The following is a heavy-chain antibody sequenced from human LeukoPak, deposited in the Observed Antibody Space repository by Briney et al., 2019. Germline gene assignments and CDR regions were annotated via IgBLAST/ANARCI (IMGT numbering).Heavy chain of an antibody. D-gene: IGHD6-6*01. J-gene: IGHJ5*02. Sequence: SETLSLTCTVSGGSISSSSYYWGWIRQPPGKGLEWIGSIYYSGSTYYNPSLKSRVTISVDTSKNQFSLKLSSVTAADTAVYYCAADDLAAQGFDPWGQGTLVTVSS. CDR3: AADDLAAQGFDP. V-gene: IGHV4-39*07. CDR1: GGSISSSSYY. CDR2: IYYSGST.